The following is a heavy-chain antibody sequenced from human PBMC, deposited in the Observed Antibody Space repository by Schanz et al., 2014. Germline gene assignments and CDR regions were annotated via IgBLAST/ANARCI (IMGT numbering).Heavy chain of an antibody. D-gene: IGHD4-17*01. CDR3: ARKMKLGVYGGKGHDSLDI. J-gene: IGHJ3*02. V-gene: IGHV3-74*02. Sequence: EVQLVESGGGWVQPGGSLRLSCAASGFTFSSYAMSWVRQAPGKGLVWVARINSVGSNTDYADSVTGRFTISRDNAKNTLYLQMNTLRAEDTAVYYCARKMKLGVYGGKGHDSLDIWGQGTMVTVSS. CDR2: INSVGSNT. CDR1: GFTFSSYA.